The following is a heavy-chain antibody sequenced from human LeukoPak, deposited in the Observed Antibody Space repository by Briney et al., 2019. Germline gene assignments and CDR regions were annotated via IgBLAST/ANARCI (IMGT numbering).Heavy chain of an antibody. V-gene: IGHV1-2*02. J-gene: IGHJ2*01. CDR1: GFTFNAYY. D-gene: IGHD2-15*01. CDR3: ARDWPGISLHFDL. CDR2: INPNTGDT. Sequence: GASMKVSCKASGFTFNAYYIHWVRQAPGQGLEWMGWINPNTGDTNFAQKFQGRVAMTRDTSLSTAYMDLSRLTSDDTAVYYCARDWPGISLHFDLWGRSTLITVSS.